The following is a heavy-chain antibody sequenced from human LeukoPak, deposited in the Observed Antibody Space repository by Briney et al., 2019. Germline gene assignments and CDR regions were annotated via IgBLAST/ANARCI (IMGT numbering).Heavy chain of an antibody. CDR1: GFTFSSYA. CDR2: ISGSGGST. Sequence: PGGSLRLSCAASGFTFSSYAMSWVRQAPGKGLEWVSAISGSGGSTYYADSVKGRFTISRDNSKNTLYLQMNSLRAEDTAVYYCAKSGASHLFGELSSPQFYYFDYWGQGTLVTVSS. V-gene: IGHV3-23*01. D-gene: IGHD3-10*01. CDR3: AKSGASHLFGELSSPQFYYFDY. J-gene: IGHJ4*02.